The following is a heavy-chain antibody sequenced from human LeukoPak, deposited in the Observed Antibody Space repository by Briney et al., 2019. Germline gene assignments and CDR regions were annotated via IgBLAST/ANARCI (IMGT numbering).Heavy chain of an antibody. CDR2: IYYSGST. V-gene: IGHV4-59*01. CDR3: ARGDLDILTGYPSRGGDV. CDR1: GGSISSYY. Sequence: PSETLSLTRTVSGGSISSYYWSWIRQPPGKGLEWIGYIYYSGSTNYNPSLKSRVTISVETSKNQFSLKLSSVTAADTAVYYCARGDLDILTGYPSRGGDVWGQGTTVTVSS. J-gene: IGHJ6*02. D-gene: IGHD3-9*01.